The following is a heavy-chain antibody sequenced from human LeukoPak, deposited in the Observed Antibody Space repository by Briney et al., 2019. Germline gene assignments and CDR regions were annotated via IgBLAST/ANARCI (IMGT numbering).Heavy chain of an antibody. V-gene: IGHV3-23*01. CDR2: ISGSGGTT. Sequence: PGGSLRLSCAASGFTFSSYAMSWVRQAPGKGLQWVSAISGSGGTTYYADSVKGRFTISRDNPKNTLYLQMNSLRAEDTAVYYCAKDPTSTIPRAFDIWGQGTMVTVSS. J-gene: IGHJ3*02. D-gene: IGHD5/OR15-5a*01. CDR1: GFTFSSYA. CDR3: AKDPTSTIPRAFDI.